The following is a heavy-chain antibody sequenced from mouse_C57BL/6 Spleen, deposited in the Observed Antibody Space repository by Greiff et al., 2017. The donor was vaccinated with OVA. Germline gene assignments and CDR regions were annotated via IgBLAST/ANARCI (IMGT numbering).Heavy chain of an antibody. CDR2: IYPSDSET. CDR3: ARGEGLGRGD. D-gene: IGHD4-1*01. V-gene: IGHV1-61*01. CDR1: GYTFTSYW. Sequence: QVQLQQPGAELVRPGSSVKLSCKASGYTFTSYWMDWVKQRPGQGLEWIGNIYPSDSETHYNQKFKDKATLTVDKSSSTAYMQLSSLTSEDSAVYYYARGEGLGRGDWGQGTTLTVSS. J-gene: IGHJ2*01.